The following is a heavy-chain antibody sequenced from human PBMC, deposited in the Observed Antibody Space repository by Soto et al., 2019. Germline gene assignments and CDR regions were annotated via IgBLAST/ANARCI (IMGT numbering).Heavy chain of an antibody. J-gene: IGHJ4*02. CDR1: GGSINSYC. V-gene: IGHV4-59*08. CDR3: ARHRRTTVAKFYFDN. CDR2: IFDSGNA. D-gene: IGHD4-4*01. Sequence: SETLSLTCTVSGGSINSYCWSWIRQLPGKGLEWIAYIFDSGNANYNPSLKSRVTISVDTCKNQFSLKLTSVTAADTAVYYCARHRRTTVAKFYFDNWGQGALVTVSS.